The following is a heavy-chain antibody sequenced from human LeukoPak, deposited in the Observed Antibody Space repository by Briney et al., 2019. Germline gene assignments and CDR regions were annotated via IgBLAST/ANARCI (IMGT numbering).Heavy chain of an antibody. Sequence: LRLSCAASGFTFDDYAMHWVRQAPGKGLEWVSGISWNSGSIGYADSVKGRFTISRDNAKNSLYLQMNSLRAEDTALYYCAKEVVTAIDYWGQGTLVTVSS. D-gene: IGHD2-21*02. J-gene: IGHJ4*02. CDR1: GFTFDDYA. V-gene: IGHV3-9*01. CDR3: AKEVVTAIDY. CDR2: ISWNSGSI.